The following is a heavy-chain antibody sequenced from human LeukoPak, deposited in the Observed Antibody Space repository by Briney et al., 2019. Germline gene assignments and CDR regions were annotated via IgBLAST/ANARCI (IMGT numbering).Heavy chain of an antibody. Sequence: GGSLRLSCTASGLTFSSYAMSWVRQAPGKGLEWASGISGSGGSTYYADSVKGRFTISRDNSKNTLYLQMNTLRAEDTAVYYCATLGYCSSTSCYGYYYGMDVWGQGTTVTVSS. J-gene: IGHJ6*02. V-gene: IGHV3-23*01. CDR3: ATLGYCSSTSCYGYYYGMDV. CDR1: GLTFSSYA. CDR2: ISGSGGST. D-gene: IGHD2-2*01.